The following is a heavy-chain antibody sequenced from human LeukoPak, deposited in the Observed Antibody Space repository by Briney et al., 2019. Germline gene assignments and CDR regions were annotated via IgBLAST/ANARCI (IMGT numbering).Heavy chain of an antibody. CDR2: ISWNSGSI. Sequence: PGRSLRLSCAASGFTFDNYAMHWVRQAPGKGLEWVSGISWNSGSIGYADSVKGRFTISRDSAKNSLYLQMISLRAEDTALYYCAKDYYDSSGYVFDLWGRGTLVTVSS. D-gene: IGHD3-22*01. J-gene: IGHJ2*01. CDR3: AKDYYDSSGYVFDL. V-gene: IGHV3-9*01. CDR1: GFTFDNYA.